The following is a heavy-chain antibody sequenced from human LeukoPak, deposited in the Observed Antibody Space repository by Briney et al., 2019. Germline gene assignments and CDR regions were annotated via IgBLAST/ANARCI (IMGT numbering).Heavy chain of an antibody. V-gene: IGHV1-46*01. CDR1: GYTFTSYY. CDR2: INPSGGST. CDR3: ATNIVVVVAAPYFDY. D-gene: IGHD2-15*01. J-gene: IGHJ4*02. Sequence: ASVKVSCKASGYTFTSYYMHWVRQAPGQGLEWMGIINPSGGSTSYAQKFQGRVTITADKSTSTAYMELSSLRSEDTAVYYCATNIVVVVAAPYFDYWGQGTLVTVSS.